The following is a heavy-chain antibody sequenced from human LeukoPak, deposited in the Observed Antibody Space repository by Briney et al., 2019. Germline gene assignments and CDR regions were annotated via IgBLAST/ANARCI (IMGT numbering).Heavy chain of an antibody. CDR2: VDPEDGET. CDR1: GYTFIDYY. CDR3: ATLRKIDY. J-gene: IGHJ4*02. V-gene: IGHV1-69-2*01. Sequence: GASVKVSCKASGYTFIDYYMHWVQQAPGKGLEWMGRVDPEDGETIYAEKFQGRITMTADTSTDTAYMELSSLRSEDTAVYYCATLRKIDYWGQGTLVTVSS.